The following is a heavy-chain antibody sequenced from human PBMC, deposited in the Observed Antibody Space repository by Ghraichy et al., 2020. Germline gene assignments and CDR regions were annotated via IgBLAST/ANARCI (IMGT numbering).Heavy chain of an antibody. Sequence: SETLSLTCAVYGGSFSGYYWSWIRQPPGRGLEWIGEIYRSGGTNYNPSLKSRVTISIDTSKNQFSLKLSSVTAADTAVYYCARGALVVPAATHYYYGMDVWGQGTTVTVSS. CDR1: GGSFSGYY. V-gene: IGHV4-34*01. J-gene: IGHJ6*02. CDR2: IYRSGGT. CDR3: ARGALVVPAATHYYYGMDV. D-gene: IGHD2-2*01.